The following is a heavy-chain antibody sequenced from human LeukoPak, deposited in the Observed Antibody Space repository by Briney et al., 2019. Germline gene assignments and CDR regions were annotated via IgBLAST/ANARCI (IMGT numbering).Heavy chain of an antibody. D-gene: IGHD4-11*01. Sequence: KSSETLSLTCSVSGVSISAYYWSWIRQSAGNRLEWIGRIYPGEGIYATATTPYNPSFKSRVTKSGDTSKNQLSLKLSSVTAADTAVYYCARDPTTVTTIFDSWGQGILVTVSS. V-gene: IGHV4-4*07. CDR2: IYPGEGIYATATT. J-gene: IGHJ4*02. CDR1: GVSISAYY. CDR3: ARDPTTVTTIFDS.